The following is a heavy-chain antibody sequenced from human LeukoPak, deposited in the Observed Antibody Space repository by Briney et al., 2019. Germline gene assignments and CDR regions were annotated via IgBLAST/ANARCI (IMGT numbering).Heavy chain of an antibody. CDR2: ILYDGSNR. Sequence: GGSLRLSCAASGFTFSNHAMHWVRQAPGKGLEWVAVILYDGSNRYYADSVKGRFTISRDNSKNTLYLQMNSLRAEDTAVYYCARDSTKYCSGGSCNRFDYWGQGTLVTVSS. CDR1: GFTFSNHA. D-gene: IGHD2-15*01. CDR3: ARDSTKYCSGGSCNRFDY. J-gene: IGHJ4*02. V-gene: IGHV3-30*04.